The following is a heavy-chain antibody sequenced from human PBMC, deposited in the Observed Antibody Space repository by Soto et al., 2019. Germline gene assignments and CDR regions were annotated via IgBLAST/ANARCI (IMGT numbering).Heavy chain of an antibody. D-gene: IGHD2-8*01. V-gene: IGHV4-34*01. CDR2: INHSGST. CDR3: ASLNSNHPGDY. J-gene: IGHJ4*02. CDR1: GGSFRGYY. Sequence: SETLSLTCAVYGGSFRGYYWSWIRQPPGKGLEWIGEINHSGSTNYNPSLKSRVTISVDTSKNQFSLKLSSVTAADTAVYYCASLNSNHPGDYWGQGTLVTVSS.